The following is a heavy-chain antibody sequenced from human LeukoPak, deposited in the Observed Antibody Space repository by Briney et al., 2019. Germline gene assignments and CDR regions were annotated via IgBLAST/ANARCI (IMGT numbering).Heavy chain of an antibody. J-gene: IGHJ4*02. CDR2: IYYSGST. CDR1: GGSISSSSYY. V-gene: IGHV4-39*01. Sequence: NASQTLSLTCTVSGGSISSSSYYWGWIRQPPGKGLEWIRSIYYSGSTYYNPSLKSRVTISVDTSKNQFSLKLSSVTAADTAVYYCARHRSSSSWYRRGYFDYWGQGTLVTASS. D-gene: IGHD6-13*01. CDR3: ARHRSSSSWYRRGYFDY.